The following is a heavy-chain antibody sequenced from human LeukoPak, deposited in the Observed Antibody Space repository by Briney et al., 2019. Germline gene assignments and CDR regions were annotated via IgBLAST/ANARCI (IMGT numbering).Heavy chain of an antibody. V-gene: IGHV3-30-3*01. Sequence: GGSLRLSCAASGFTFSNYAMHWVRQAPGKGLEWVALISYDGSNKYYADSVKGRFTISRDNSKNTLYLQMNSLRAEDTAVYYCAREEGPAPGAFDIWGQGTMVTVSS. CDR3: AREEGPAPGAFDI. CDR2: ISYDGSNK. J-gene: IGHJ3*02. CDR1: GFTFSNYA.